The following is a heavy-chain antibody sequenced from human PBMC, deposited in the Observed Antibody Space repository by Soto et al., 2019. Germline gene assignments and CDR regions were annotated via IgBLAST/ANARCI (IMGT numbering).Heavy chain of an antibody. CDR3: ARDKPLSYYYYGMDV. Sequence: QVQLVQSGAEVKKPGASVKVSCKASGYTFTSYYMHWVRQAPGQGLEWMGIINPSGGSTSYAQKFQGRVTMHRDTSTSTVYMELSSLRSEDTAVYYCARDKPLSYYYYGMDVWGQGTTVTVSS. CDR1: GYTFTSYY. V-gene: IGHV1-46*01. J-gene: IGHJ6*02. CDR2: INPSGGST.